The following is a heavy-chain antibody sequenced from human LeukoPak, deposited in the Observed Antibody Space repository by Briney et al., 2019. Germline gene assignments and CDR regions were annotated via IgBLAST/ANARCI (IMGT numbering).Heavy chain of an antibody. Sequence: SETLSLTCIVSGGSISSSSYYWGWIRQPPGKGLEWIGSIYYSGSTYYNPSLKSRVTISVDTSKNQFSLKLSSVTTADTAVYYCARRIYYYYDSSGYMRNAFDIWGQGTMVTVSS. CDR2: IYYSGST. J-gene: IGHJ3*02. CDR3: ARRIYYYYDSSGYMRNAFDI. D-gene: IGHD3-22*01. V-gene: IGHV4-39*01. CDR1: GGSISSSSYY.